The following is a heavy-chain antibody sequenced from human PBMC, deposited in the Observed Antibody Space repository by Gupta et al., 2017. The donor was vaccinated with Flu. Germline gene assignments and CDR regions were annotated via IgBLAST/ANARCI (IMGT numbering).Heavy chain of an antibody. V-gene: IGHV3-48*03. CDR1: GFTFSSYE. CDR3: ARDKADFWSGYYNFDY. CDR2: ISSSGSTI. Sequence: EVQLVESGGGLVQPGGSLRLSCAASGFTFSSYEMNWVRQAPGKGLEWVSYISSSGSTIYYADSVKGRFTISRDNAKNSLYLQMNSLRAEDTAVYYCARDKADFWSGYYNFDYWGQGTLVTVSS. J-gene: IGHJ4*02. D-gene: IGHD3-3*01.